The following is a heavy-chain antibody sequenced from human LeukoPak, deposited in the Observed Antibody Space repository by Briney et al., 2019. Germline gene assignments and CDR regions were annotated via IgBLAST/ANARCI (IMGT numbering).Heavy chain of an antibody. D-gene: IGHD2-2*01. CDR2: IYSGGST. CDR1: GFTVSSNY. Sequence: PGGSLRLSCAASGFTVSSNYMSWVRQAPGKGLERVSVIYSGGSTYYADSVKGRFTISRDNSKNTLYLQMNSLRAEDTAVYYCAREGVGYCSSTSCFHYYYYYMDVWGKGTTVTVSS. J-gene: IGHJ6*03. CDR3: AREGVGYCSSTSCFHYYYYYMDV. V-gene: IGHV3-66*02.